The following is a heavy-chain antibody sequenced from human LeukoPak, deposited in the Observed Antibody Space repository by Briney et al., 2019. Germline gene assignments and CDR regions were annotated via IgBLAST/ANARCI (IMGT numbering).Heavy chain of an antibody. CDR2: IYYNWCT. CDR1: GGPISSGVYS. CDR3: ARLGYDDYVLVH. J-gene: IGHJ4*02. V-gene: IGHV4-31*03. Sequence: SQTLSLTCSVPGGPISSGVYSWSSFRQHPVKGLEWTGYIYYNWCTYYNPPLKSRVTIFVQPTKNQCSQEISSVTAPDTPSYYCARLGYDDYVLVHWGQGSLVTVS. D-gene: IGHD4-17*01.